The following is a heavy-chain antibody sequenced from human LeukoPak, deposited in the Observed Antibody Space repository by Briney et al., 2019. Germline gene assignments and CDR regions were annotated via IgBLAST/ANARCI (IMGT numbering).Heavy chain of an antibody. D-gene: IGHD3-16*01. J-gene: IGHJ4*02. V-gene: IGHV3-33*01. CDR1: GFSFSNYG. CDR3: ARSNNGGWGYCDY. Sequence: GRSLRLSCVASGFSFSNYGMHWVRQAPGKGLEWVAVIWYDGSNKYYADSVKGRFTISRDNSKNTLYVQMSSLRAEDTAVYYCARSNNGGWGYCDYWGQGSLVTVSS. CDR2: IWYDGSNK.